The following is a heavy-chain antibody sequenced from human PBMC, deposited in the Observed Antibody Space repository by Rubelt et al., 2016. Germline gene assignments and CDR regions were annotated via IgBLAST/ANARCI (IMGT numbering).Heavy chain of an antibody. J-gene: IGHJ6*02. D-gene: IGHD5-12*01. CDR2: IYSSGST. Sequence: GLEWIGYIYSSGSTNYNASLKSRVTISIDRSKNQFSLNLGSVTAADTAVYYCARDRTPSGYDSGMDVWGQGTTVTVSS. V-gene: IGHV4-59*01. CDR3: ARDRTPSGYDSGMDV.